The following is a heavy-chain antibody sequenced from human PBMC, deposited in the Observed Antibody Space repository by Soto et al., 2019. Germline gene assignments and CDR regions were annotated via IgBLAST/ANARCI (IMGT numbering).Heavy chain of an antibody. V-gene: IGHV1-3*01. D-gene: IGHD2-2*01. CDR2: INAGNGNT. J-gene: IGHJ5*02. CDR3: ASVDCSSTSCYGYNWFDP. Sequence: ASVKVSCKASGYTFTSYAMHWVRQAPGQRLEWMGWINAGNGNTKYSQKFQGRVTITRDTSASTAYMELSSLRSEDTAVYYCASVDCSSTSCYGYNWFDPWGHGTLVTVSS. CDR1: GYTFTSYA.